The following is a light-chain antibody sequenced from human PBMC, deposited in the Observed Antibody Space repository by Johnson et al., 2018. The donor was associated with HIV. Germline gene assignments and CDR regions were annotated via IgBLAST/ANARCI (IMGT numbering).Light chain of an antibody. Sequence: QSVLTQPPSVSAAPGQKVTISCSGSSSNIGNNYVSWYQQLPGTAPKLLIYDNNKRPSGIPDRFSASKSGPSATLGITGLPTGDEADYYCGTWDSSLSAYVFGTGTKVTVL. CDR3: GTWDSSLSAYV. CDR2: DNN. J-gene: IGLJ1*01. V-gene: IGLV1-51*01. CDR1: SSNIGNNY.